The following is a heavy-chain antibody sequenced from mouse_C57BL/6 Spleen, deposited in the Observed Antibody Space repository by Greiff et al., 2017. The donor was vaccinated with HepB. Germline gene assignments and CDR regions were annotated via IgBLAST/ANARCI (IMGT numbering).Heavy chain of an antibody. J-gene: IGHJ1*02. CDR1: GFNIKDYY. CDR3: TLHYYGSSYGYFDG. V-gene: IGHV14-1*01. CDR2: IDPEDGDT. Sequence: EVQLVESGAELVRPGASVKLSCTASGFNIKDYYMHWVKQRPEQGLEWIGRIDPEDGDTEYAPKFKGKATMTADTSSNTAFLQLSSLTSEETAVYYCTLHYYGSSYGYFDGWGAGTSVTVSS. D-gene: IGHD1-1*01.